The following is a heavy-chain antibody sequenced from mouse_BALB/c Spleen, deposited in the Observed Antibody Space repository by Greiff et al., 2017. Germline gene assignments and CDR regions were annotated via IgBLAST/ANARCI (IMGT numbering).Heavy chain of an antibody. V-gene: IGHV3-2*02. CDR2: ISYSGST. D-gene: IGHD4-1*01. Sequence: VQLQQSGPGLVKPSQSLSLTCTVTGYSITSDYAWNWIRQFPGNKLEWMGYISYSGSTSYNPSLKSRISITRDTSKNQFFLQLNSVTTEDTATYYCAREKTGTFAYWGQGTLVTVSA. CDR3: AREKTGTFAY. CDR1: GYSITSDYA. J-gene: IGHJ3*01.